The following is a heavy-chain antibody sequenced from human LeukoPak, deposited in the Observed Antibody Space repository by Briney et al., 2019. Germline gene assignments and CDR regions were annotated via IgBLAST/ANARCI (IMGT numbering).Heavy chain of an antibody. D-gene: IGHD7-27*01. J-gene: IGHJ4*02. V-gene: IGHV3-30*02. CDR1: GFTFSSYG. CDR2: IRYDGSNK. Sequence: GGSLRLSCAASGFTFSSYGMHWVRRAPGKGLEGVAFIRYDGSNKYYADSVKGRFTISRDNSKNTLYLQMNSLRAEDTAVYYCAKDVATTSGAFNYWGQGTLVTVSS. CDR3: AKDVATTSGAFNY.